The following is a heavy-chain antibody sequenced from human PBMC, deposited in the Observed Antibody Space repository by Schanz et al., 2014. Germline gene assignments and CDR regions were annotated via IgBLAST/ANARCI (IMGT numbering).Heavy chain of an antibody. J-gene: IGHJ4*02. CDR3: ARDFPYVSGSYYKGFGY. V-gene: IGHV3-33*01. Sequence: QVQLVESGGGVVQPGRSLRLSCAASGFTFSKYGVHWVRQAPGKGLEWVAVIWYNGSNKYYADSVRGRFTISRDNGKNSLDLQMNSLRAEDTALYYCARDFPYVSGSYYKGFGYWGQGTLVTVSS. CDR1: GFTFSKYG. D-gene: IGHD3-10*01. CDR2: IWYNGSNK.